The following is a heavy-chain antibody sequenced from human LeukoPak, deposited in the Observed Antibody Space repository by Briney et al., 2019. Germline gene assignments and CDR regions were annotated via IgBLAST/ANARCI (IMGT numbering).Heavy chain of an antibody. D-gene: IGHD3-22*01. J-gene: IGHJ4*02. CDR1: GFTFSDHY. V-gene: IGHV3-72*01. Sequence: GGSLRLSCAASGFTFSDHYMDWLRQAPGKGLEWVGRTRNKANSYTTEYAASVKGRFTISRDDSKNSLYLQMNSLKTEDTAVYYCARGSTYYESSGQVPFDYWGQGTLVTVSS. CDR2: TRNKANSYTT. CDR3: ARGSTYYESSGQVPFDY.